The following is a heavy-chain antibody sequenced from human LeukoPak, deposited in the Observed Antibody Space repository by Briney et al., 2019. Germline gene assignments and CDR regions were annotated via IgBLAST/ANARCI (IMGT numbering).Heavy chain of an antibody. CDR3: AKAVKYSSSWYLDY. D-gene: IGHD6-13*01. V-gene: IGHV3-30*18. CDR1: GFTFSSYG. Sequence: PGGSLRLSCAASGFTFSSYGMHWVRQAPGKGLEWVAVISYDGSNKYYADSVKGRFTISRDNSKNTLYLQMNSLRAEDTAVYYCAKAVKYSSSWYLDYWGQGTLVTVSS. J-gene: IGHJ4*02. CDR2: ISYDGSNK.